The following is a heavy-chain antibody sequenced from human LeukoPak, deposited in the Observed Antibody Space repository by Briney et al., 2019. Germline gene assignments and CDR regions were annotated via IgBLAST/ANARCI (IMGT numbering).Heavy chain of an antibody. CDR1: GFTFSSYG. CDR2: IWYDGSNK. J-gene: IGHJ3*02. CDR3: AKDGVSSSVWAFDI. V-gene: IGHV3-33*06. Sequence: QPGRSLRLSCAASGFTFSSYGMHWVRQAPGKGLEWVAVIWYDGSNKYYADSVKGRFTISRDNSKNTLYLQMNSLRAEDSAVYYCAKDGVSSSVWAFDIWGQGTMVTVSS. D-gene: IGHD3-10*01.